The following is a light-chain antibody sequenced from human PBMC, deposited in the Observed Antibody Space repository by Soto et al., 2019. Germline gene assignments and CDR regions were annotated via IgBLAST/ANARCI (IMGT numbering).Light chain of an antibody. V-gene: IGLV2-14*03. CDR1: NSDVGAYNY. J-gene: IGLJ1*01. Sequence: QSVLTQPSSLSGSPGQSIASYCTGTNSDVGAYNYVSWYQQYPGQAPKLMIYDVTSRPSGVSDRFSGSKSGNTASLTISGLQAEDEADYYCSSYTTSNTYVFGAGTKVTVL. CDR2: DVT. CDR3: SSYTTSNTYV.